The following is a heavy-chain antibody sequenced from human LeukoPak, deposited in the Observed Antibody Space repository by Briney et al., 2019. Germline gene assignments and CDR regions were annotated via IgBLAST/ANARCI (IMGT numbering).Heavy chain of an antibody. CDR3: ASWTDYVDY. V-gene: IGHV3-33*01. CDR1: GFSFSNYW. Sequence: GGSLRLSCAGSGFSFSNYWMSWVRQAPGKGLEWVAVIWPDGSIKYYADSVKGRFTISRDNSMNTLYLQMSSLRAEDTAVYYCASWTDYVDYWGQGTLVTVSS. J-gene: IGHJ4*02. CDR2: IWPDGSIK. D-gene: IGHD3/OR15-3a*01.